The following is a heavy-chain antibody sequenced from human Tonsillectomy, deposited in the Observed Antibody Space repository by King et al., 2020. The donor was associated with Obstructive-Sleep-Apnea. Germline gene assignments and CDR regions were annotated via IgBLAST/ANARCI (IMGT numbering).Heavy chain of an antibody. CDR1: GFTFSSYS. CDR3: AGESGYSSGQYYFDY. D-gene: IGHD6-19*01. Sequence: VQLVESGGGLVKPGGSLRLSCAASGFTFSSYSMNWVRQAPGKGLEWVSSISSSSSYIYYADSVKGRFTISRDNAKNSLYLQMNSLRAEDTAVYYCAGESGYSSGQYYFDYWGQGTLVTVSS. V-gene: IGHV3-21*01. CDR2: ISSSSSYI. J-gene: IGHJ4*02.